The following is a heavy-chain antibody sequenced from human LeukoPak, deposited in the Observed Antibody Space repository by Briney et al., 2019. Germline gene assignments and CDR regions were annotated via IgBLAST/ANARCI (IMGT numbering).Heavy chain of an antibody. CDR2: INPNSGGT. CDR3: ARAYGDYGFDY. CDR1: GYTFTSYD. V-gene: IGHV1-2*02. J-gene: IGHJ4*02. D-gene: IGHD4-17*01. Sequence: ASVKVSCKASGYTFTSYDINWVRQAPGQGLEWMGWINPNSGGTNYAQKFQGRVTMTRDTSISTAYMELSRLRSDDTAVYYCARAYGDYGFDYWGQGTLVTVSS.